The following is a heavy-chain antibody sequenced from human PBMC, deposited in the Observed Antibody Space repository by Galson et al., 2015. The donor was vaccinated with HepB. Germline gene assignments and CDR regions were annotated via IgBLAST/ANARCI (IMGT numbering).Heavy chain of an antibody. J-gene: IGHJ4*02. CDR2: IWYDGSNK. CDR3: ARGGGFGGDGRFPLDF. V-gene: IGHV3-33*01. D-gene: IGHD3-16*01. CDR1: GITFNTFG. Sequence: SLRLSCATSGITFNTFGMHWVRQAPGKGLEWVANIWYDGSNKYYADSVKGRFTISRDNSKKTLDLQMSSLRAEDSAVYFCARGGGFGGDGRFPLDFWGQGTLVTVSS.